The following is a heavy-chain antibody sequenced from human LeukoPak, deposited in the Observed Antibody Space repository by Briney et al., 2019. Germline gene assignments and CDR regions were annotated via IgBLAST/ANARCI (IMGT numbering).Heavy chain of an antibody. CDR3: ARTNGGYTPRHFDY. CDR1: GYTLSKYD. D-gene: IGHD5-12*01. J-gene: IGHJ4*02. V-gene: IGHV1-18*01. Sequence: ASVKVSCKASGYTLSKYDISWVRQAPGQGLEWVGWISVYNGNTNYAQKFQGRVTMTTDTSTSTAYMELRSLRSDDTAVYYCARTNGGYTPRHFDYWGQGTLVTVSS. CDR2: ISVYNGNT.